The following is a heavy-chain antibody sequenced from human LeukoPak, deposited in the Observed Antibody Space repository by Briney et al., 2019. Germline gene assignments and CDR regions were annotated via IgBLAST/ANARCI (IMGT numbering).Heavy chain of an antibody. J-gene: IGHJ4*02. D-gene: IGHD6-19*01. CDR2: IYHTGST. V-gene: IGHV4-38-2*01. Sequence: ASETLSLTCAVPGYSINSGYFWGWIRQPPGKGLEWIGNIYHTGSTYYKSSLKSRVTISVDTSKNQFSLKLSSVTAADTAVYYCARKGIAVTGIYDYWGQGILVTVSS. CDR3: ARKGIAVTGIYDY. CDR1: GYSINSGYF.